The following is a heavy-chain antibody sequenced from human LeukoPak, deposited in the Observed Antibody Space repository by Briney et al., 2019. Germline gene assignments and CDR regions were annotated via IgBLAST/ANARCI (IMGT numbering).Heavy chain of an antibody. D-gene: IGHD3-10*01. Sequence: SETLSLTCTVSGGSIRRSVIYWGWIRQPPGKGLEWIGSIYYSGNTYYNPSLKGRFTISVDTSKNQFSLKLSSVTAADTAVYYCARQEGGGFGELLWDFDFWGQGTLVTVSS. CDR2: IYYSGNT. V-gene: IGHV4-39*01. CDR3: ARQEGGGFGELLWDFDF. CDR1: GGSIRRSVIY. J-gene: IGHJ4*02.